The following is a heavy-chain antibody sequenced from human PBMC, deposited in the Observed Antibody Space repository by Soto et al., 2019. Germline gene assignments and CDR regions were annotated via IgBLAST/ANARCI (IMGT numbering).Heavy chain of an antibody. V-gene: IGHV4-30-4*01. CDR1: GGSISSGDYY. CDR2: IYDSGST. Sequence: SETLSLTCTVSGGSISSGDYYWSWIRQPPGKGLEWIGYIYDSGSTYYNPSLKSRVTISVDTSKNQFSLKLSAVTAADTAVYYCARGDYYEIFDYWGQGTRVTVSS. D-gene: IGHD3-22*01. J-gene: IGHJ4*02. CDR3: ARGDYYEIFDY.